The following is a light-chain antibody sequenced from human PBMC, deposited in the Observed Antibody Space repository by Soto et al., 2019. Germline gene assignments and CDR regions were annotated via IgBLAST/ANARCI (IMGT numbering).Light chain of an antibody. CDR3: QQYNSYSLT. CDR1: RGISSY. Sequence: DIQLTQSPSFLSASVGDRVTITCRASRGISSYLAWYQQKPGKAPKLLIYAASTLHTGVPSRFSGSGSGTEFTLTISSLQPDDFATYYCQQYNSYSLTFGGGTKVDIK. J-gene: IGKJ4*01. CDR2: AAS. V-gene: IGKV1-9*01.